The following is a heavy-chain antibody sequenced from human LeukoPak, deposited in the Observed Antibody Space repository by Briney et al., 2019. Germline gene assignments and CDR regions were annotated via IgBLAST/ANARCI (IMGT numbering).Heavy chain of an antibody. Sequence: GGSLRLSCAASGFTFSRYDMHWVRQATGKGLEWVSAITATGDIYYAGSVKRRFTLSGDRANNSLYLQMNSLRAGDTAVYYCVRVDKPLHACDLWGQGTMDTVS. D-gene: IGHD2-2*03. CDR3: VRVDKPLHACDL. CDR2: ITATGDI. CDR1: GFTFSRYD. J-gene: IGHJ3*01. V-gene: IGHV3-13*01.